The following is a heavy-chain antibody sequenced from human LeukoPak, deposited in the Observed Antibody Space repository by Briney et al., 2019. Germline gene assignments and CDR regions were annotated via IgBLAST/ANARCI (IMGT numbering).Heavy chain of an antibody. Sequence: GGSLGLSCAASGFTFSTYSMNWVRQAPGKGLEWVSSITASSTAIYSADSVKGRFTISRDNAKNSLYLQMNSLRAEDTAVYYCARVRYDGTGYYSIFDYWGQGTLVTVSS. CDR3: ARVRYDGTGYYSIFDY. V-gene: IGHV3-21*01. D-gene: IGHD3-22*01. J-gene: IGHJ4*02. CDR1: GFTFSTYS. CDR2: ITASSTAI.